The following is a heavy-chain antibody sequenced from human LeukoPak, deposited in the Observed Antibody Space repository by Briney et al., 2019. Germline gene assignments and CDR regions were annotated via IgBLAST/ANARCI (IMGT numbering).Heavy chain of an antibody. CDR1: GFTVSSNY. Sequence: PGGSLRLSCAASGFTVSSNYMSWVRQAPGKGLEWVSVIYSGGSTYYADSVKGRFTISRDNSKNTLYLQMNSLRGEDTAVDYCARMGYYYSIPTFFDYWGQGTLVTVSS. CDR3: ARMGYYYSIPTFFDY. V-gene: IGHV3-66*02. CDR2: IYSGGST. J-gene: IGHJ4*02. D-gene: IGHD3-22*01.